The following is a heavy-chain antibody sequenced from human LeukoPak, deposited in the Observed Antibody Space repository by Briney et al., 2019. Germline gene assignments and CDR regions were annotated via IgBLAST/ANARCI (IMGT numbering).Heavy chain of an antibody. CDR1: GGTFSSYT. V-gene: IGHV1-69*02. CDR3: AVYYSGPSLDWYFDL. Sequence: ASVKVSCKASGGTFSSYTISWVRQAPGQGLEWMGRIIPILGIANYAQKFQGRVTITADKSTSTAYMELSSLRSEDTAVYYCAVYYSGPSLDWYFDLWGRGTLVTVSS. D-gene: IGHD4-11*01. J-gene: IGHJ2*01. CDR2: IIPILGIA.